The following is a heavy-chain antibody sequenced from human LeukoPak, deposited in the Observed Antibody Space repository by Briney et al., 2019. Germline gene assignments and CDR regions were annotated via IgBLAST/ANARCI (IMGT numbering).Heavy chain of an antibody. V-gene: IGHV4-39*01. D-gene: IGHD5-18*01. Sequence: SGTLSLTCTVSGGSISSSSCYWGWIRQPPGKGLEWIGSIYYSGSAYYNPSLKSRVTISVDTSKNQFSLKLSSVTAADTAVYYCARSKKGYSYGPFDYWGQGTLVTVSS. J-gene: IGHJ4*02. CDR1: GGSISSSSCY. CDR2: IYYSGSA. CDR3: ARSKKGYSYGPFDY.